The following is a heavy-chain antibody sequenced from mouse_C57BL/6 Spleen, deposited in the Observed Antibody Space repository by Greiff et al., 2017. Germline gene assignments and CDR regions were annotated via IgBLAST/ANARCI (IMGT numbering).Heavy chain of an antibody. CDR2: IYPGDGDT. CDR3: ARVGTGTGYFDV. Sequence: QVQLKQSGAELVKPGASVKISCKASGYAFSSYWMNWVKQRPGKGLEWIGQIYPGDGDTNYNGKFKGKATLTADKSSSTAYMQLSSLTSEDSAVYFCARVGTGTGYFDVWGTGTTVTVSS. V-gene: IGHV1-80*01. D-gene: IGHD4-1*01. J-gene: IGHJ1*03. CDR1: GYAFSSYW.